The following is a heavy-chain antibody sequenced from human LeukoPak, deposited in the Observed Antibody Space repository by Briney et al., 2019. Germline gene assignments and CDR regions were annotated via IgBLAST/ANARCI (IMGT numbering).Heavy chain of an antibody. CDR1: GGSIISNTYF. J-gene: IGHJ3*01. D-gene: IGHD2-2*01. Sequence: SETLSLTCTVSGGSIISNTYFWSWIRQPPGKNLEWIGNIYYSGAAYYNPSLRGRVTISVDTSKNHFSLKLSSVTAADTAFYYCARLGGGKIGYCSSTSCFGAFDLWGQGTMVTVSS. CDR3: ARLGGGKIGYCSSTSCFGAFDL. CDR2: IYYSGAA. V-gene: IGHV4-39*07.